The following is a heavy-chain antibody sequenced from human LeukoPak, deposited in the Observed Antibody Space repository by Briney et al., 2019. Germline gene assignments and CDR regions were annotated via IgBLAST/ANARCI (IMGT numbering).Heavy chain of an antibody. V-gene: IGHV3-23*01. J-gene: IGHJ4*02. CDR2: ISGSGTIT. CDR1: GFTFSSYA. D-gene: IGHD4-11*01. CDR3: VKNGATVPLYYFDY. Sequence: GGSLRLSCAASGFTFSSYAMTWVRQAPGKGLEWVSSISGSGTITFYADSVKGRFTISRDNFRNTLYLQLNRLRAEDTAVYYCVKNGATVPLYYFDYWGLGTLVIVSS.